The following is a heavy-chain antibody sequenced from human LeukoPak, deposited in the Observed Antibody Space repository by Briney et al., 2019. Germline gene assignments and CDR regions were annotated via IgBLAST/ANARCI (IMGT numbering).Heavy chain of an antibody. CDR3: ARLPCGSCSLDY. J-gene: IGHJ4*02. D-gene: IGHD2-15*01. CDR1: GGSISSYY. V-gene: IGHV4-59*08. CDR2: IYYSGST. Sequence: PSETLSLTCTVSGGSISSYYWSWIRQPPGKGLEWIGYIYYSGSTNYNPSLKSRVTISVGTSKNQFSLKLSSVTAADTAVYYCARLPCGSCSLDYWGQGTLVTVSS.